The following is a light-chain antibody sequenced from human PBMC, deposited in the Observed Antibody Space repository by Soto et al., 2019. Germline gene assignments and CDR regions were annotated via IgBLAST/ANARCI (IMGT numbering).Light chain of an antibody. CDR1: QSISSN. Sequence: EIVMTQSPATLSVSPGERATLSCRASQSISSNLAWYQQKPGQAPRLLIYDASTRATGVSARFSGSGSGTEFTLTISSLQSEDFAVYYCQQYNNWPPITFGQGTRLEIK. J-gene: IGKJ5*01. CDR3: QQYNNWPPIT. V-gene: IGKV3-15*01. CDR2: DAS.